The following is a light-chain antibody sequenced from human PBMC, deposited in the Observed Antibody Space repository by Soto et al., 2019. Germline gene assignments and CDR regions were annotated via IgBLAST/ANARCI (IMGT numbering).Light chain of an antibody. Sequence: DIQMTQSPSSLSASVGDRVTITCRASQSITNYLNWYQQKPGEAPNLLIYAASTLQAGVPSRFSGSGSGTDFTLTISSLQPEDFATYYCQQSYSTPPTFGQGTKVDIK. J-gene: IGKJ1*01. CDR2: AAS. CDR3: QQSYSTPPT. CDR1: QSITNY. V-gene: IGKV1-39*01.